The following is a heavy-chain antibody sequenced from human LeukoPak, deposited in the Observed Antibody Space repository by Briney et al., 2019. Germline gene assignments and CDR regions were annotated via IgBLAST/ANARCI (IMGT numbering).Heavy chain of an antibody. CDR2: LSPSGGIT. J-gene: IGHJ4*02. Sequence: GRSLRLSCAASGFTFSTHAMSWVRQAPGKGLEWVSALSPSGGITYYDDSVKGRFTISRDNSKNTLYLQMNSLTAEDTAIYYCAKGVNYFVLEYWGQGTLVTISS. CDR1: GFTFSTHA. D-gene: IGHD3-10*02. CDR3: AKGVNYFVLEY. V-gene: IGHV3-23*01.